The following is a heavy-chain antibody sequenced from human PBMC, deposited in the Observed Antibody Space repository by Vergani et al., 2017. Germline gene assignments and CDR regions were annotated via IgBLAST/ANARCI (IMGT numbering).Heavy chain of an antibody. CDR1: GFTFSSYA. V-gene: IGHV3-23*01. CDR2: ISGSGGRT. J-gene: IGHJ4*02. D-gene: IGHD2-2*02. Sequence: EVQLLESGGGLVQPGGSLRLSCAASGFTFSSYAMSWVRQAPGKGLEWVSAISGSGGRTYYADSVKGRFTISRDNSKNTLYLQMNSLRAEDTAVYYCAKALVVPAAIPNYFDYWGQGTLVTVAS. CDR3: AKALVVPAAIPNYFDY.